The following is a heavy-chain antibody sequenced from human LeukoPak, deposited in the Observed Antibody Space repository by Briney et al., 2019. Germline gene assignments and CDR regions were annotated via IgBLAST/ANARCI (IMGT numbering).Heavy chain of an antibody. CDR3: ASSGTIFGVASPRGAFDI. CDR1: GYTFTGYY. J-gene: IGHJ3*02. Sequence: ASVKVSYKASGYTFTGYYMHWVRQAPGQGLEWMGWINPNSGGTNYAQKFQGRVTMTRDTSISTAYMELSRLKSDDTAVYYCASSGTIFGVASPRGAFDIWGQGTMVTVSS. D-gene: IGHD3-3*01. CDR2: INPNSGGT. V-gene: IGHV1-2*02.